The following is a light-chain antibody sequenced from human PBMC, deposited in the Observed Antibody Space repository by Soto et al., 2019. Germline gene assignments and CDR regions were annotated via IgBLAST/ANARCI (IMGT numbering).Light chain of an antibody. Sequence: DIQMTQSPSTLSASVRYRVTITCRASRSISSWLGCYQQQPGTAPTLLIYKASSLESGVPSRFSGSGYGTEFTITISSLQPADFAAYYCQQYNSYSWTFGQGTKVDI. CDR3: QQYNSYSWT. J-gene: IGKJ1*01. V-gene: IGKV1-5*03. CDR2: KAS. CDR1: RSISSW.